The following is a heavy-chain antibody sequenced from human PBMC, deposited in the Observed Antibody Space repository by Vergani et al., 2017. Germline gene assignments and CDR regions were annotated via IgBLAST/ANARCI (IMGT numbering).Heavy chain of an antibody. CDR2: IYPGDSDT. D-gene: IGHD2-15*01. CDR3: ARXSKYCSGGSCYSNVQGYYYYMDV. J-gene: IGHJ6*03. Sequence: EVQLVQSGAEVKTPGESLKISCKGSGYSFTSYWIGWVRQMPGKGLEWMGIIYPGDSDTRYSPSFQGQVTISADKSISTAYLQWSSLKASDTAMYYCARXSKYCSGGSCYSNVQGYYYYMDVWGKGPRSPSP. V-gene: IGHV5-51*01. CDR1: GYSFTSYW.